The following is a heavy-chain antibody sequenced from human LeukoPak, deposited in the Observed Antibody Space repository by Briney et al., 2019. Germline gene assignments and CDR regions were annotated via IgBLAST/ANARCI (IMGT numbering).Heavy chain of an antibody. J-gene: IGHJ4*02. CDR2: IYYSGST. D-gene: IGHD4-17*01. CDR1: DDSISDYY. V-gene: IGHV4-59*08. Sequence: SETLSLTCTVSDDSISDYYRGWIRQPPGKGLEWIGYIYYSGSTNYNPSLKSRVTISVDTSKNQFSLKLSSVTAADTAVYYCARSSEGIPPYGDYFPSYFDYWGQGTLVTVSS. CDR3: ARSSEGIPPYGDYFPSYFDY.